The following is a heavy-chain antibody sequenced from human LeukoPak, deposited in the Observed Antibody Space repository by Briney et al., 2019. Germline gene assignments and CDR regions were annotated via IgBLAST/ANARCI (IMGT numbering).Heavy chain of an antibody. CDR1: GFTFSDYY. CDR2: ISSSSTYT. Sequence: KPGGSLRLSCAASGFTFSDYYMSWIRQAPGKGLEWVSDISSSSTYTNYADSVKGRFTISRDNAKNTLYLQMNSLRDEDTAVYYCAREFRVLPDIWGQGTMVTVSS. V-gene: IGHV3-11*06. D-gene: IGHD2-8*02. CDR3: AREFRVLPDI. J-gene: IGHJ3*02.